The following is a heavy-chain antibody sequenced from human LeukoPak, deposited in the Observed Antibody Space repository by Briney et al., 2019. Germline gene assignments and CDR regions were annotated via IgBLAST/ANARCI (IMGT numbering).Heavy chain of an antibody. CDR2: ILLDGSVT. D-gene: IGHD6-13*01. CDR3: ARSVGSSSWYEGYYFDY. J-gene: IGHJ4*01. Sequence: GGSLRLSCAESGFTSSRDRMSSVRQTPGKGGWWVAHILLDGSVTYTAESVKGGFTISRDNAKNSLYLEMNSLRAEDTAVYYCARSVGSSSWYEGYYFDYWGQGTLVTVSS. V-gene: IGHV3-7*01. CDR1: GFTSSRDR.